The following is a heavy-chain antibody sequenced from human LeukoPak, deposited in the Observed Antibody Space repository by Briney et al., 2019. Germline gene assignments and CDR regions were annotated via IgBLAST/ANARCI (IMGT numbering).Heavy chain of an antibody. CDR1: GYTFTSYY. Sequence: ASVKVSCKASGYTFTSYYMHWARQAPGQGLEWMGIINPSGGSTSYAQKFQGRVTMTRDTSTSTVYMELSSLRSEDTAVYYCATDLSPGFCDYGDCKGDYWGQGTLVTVSS. J-gene: IGHJ4*02. V-gene: IGHV1-46*01. CDR2: INPSGGST. D-gene: IGHD4-17*01. CDR3: ATDLSPGFCDYGDCKGDY.